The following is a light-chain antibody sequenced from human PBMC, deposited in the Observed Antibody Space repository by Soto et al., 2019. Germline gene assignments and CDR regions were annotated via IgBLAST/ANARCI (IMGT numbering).Light chain of an antibody. CDR1: QSISTY. CDR3: QQSYSSPYI. J-gene: IGKJ2*01. Sequence: DLQMTQSPSSLSASVGDRVTITCRASQSISTYLNWYQQKLGKAPKLLIYAASSLQTGVPSRFSGSGSGTEFTLTISSLQPEDFATYYCQQSYSSPYIFGQGTKLEIK. CDR2: AAS. V-gene: IGKV1-39*01.